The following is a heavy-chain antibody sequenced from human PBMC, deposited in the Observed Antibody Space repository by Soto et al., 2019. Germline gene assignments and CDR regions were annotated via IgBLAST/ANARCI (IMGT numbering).Heavy chain of an antibody. V-gene: IGHV4-34*01. CDR2: IDHGGSA. J-gene: IGHJ6*03. Sequence: QVHLQQWGAGLMRPSETLFLTCAVYGGSLNGFQWSWIRQAPGKRLEWIGQIDHGGSANYNPSLKSRVILSVDSSKSQLSLTVTSVTAADSAVYYCAREVPGTDYYYMDVWGKGTTVTVSS. CDR1: GGSLNGFQ. D-gene: IGHD3-10*01. CDR3: AREVPGTDYYYMDV.